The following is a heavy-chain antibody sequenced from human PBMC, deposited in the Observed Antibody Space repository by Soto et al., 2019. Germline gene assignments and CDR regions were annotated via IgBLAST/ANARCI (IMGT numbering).Heavy chain of an antibody. CDR3: ARGVGATLKDWKIYYYGLDV. D-gene: IGHD1-26*01. J-gene: IGHJ6*02. Sequence: GGSLSLSCAASGFTFSNYAMHWVRQAPGKGLEWVAVISYDGSNKYYADSVKGRFTIARDNSKNTLYLQVNSLRAEDTAIYYCARGVGATLKDWKIYYYGLDVWGQGTTVIVSS. CDR2: ISYDGSNK. V-gene: IGHV3-30-3*01. CDR1: GFTFSNYA.